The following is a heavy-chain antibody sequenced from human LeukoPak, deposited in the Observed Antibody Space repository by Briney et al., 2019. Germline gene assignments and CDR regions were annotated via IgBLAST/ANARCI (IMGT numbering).Heavy chain of an antibody. CDR3: ARVPIYYYGSGSYLPDY. D-gene: IGHD3-10*01. J-gene: IGHJ4*02. CDR1: GYTFTNYD. CDR2: MNPNSGNI. Sequence: GASVKVSCKASGYTFTNYDINWVRQATGQGLEWMGYMNPNSGNIGYAPKFQGRLTITKNISINTAYMELSSLRSEDTAVYYCARVPIYYYGSGSYLPDYWGQGTLVTVSS. V-gene: IGHV1-8*01.